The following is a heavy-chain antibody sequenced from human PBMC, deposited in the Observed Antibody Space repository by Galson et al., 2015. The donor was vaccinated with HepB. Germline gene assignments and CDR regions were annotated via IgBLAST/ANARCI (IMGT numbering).Heavy chain of an antibody. V-gene: IGHV3-30*18. CDR2: ISYDGNTK. D-gene: IGHD7-27*01. CDR3: SKDRALTGSYYFHYGMDV. Sequence: LRLSCAASGFIFSDFVMHWVRQAPGKGLEWVAVISYDGNTKHYADSVKGRFTVSRDNSKNMLFLEMSSLGAEDTALYYCSKDRALTGSYYFHYGMDVWGQGTTVAVSS. CDR1: GFIFSDFV. J-gene: IGHJ6*02.